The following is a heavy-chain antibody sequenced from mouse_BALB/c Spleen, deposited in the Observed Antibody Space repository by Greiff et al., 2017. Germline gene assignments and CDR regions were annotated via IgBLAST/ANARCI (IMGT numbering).Heavy chain of an antibody. CDR2: IYPGDGST. CDR1: GYTFTSYY. J-gene: IGHJ1*01. CDR3: ARILPLDGYFDV. Sequence: VQLQQSGPELVKPGASVKMSCKASGYTFTSYYIHWVKQRPGQGLEWIGWIYPGDGSTKYNEKFKGKTTLTADKSSSTAYMLLSSLTSEDSAIYFCARILPLDGYFDVWGAGTTVTVSS. V-gene: IGHV1S56*01. D-gene: IGHD2-10*02.